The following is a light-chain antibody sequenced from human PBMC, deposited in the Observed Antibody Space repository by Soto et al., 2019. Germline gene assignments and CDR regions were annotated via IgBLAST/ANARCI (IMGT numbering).Light chain of an antibody. Sequence: QSALTQPASVSGSPGQSITISCTGTSSDVGGYNYVSWYQQHPGKAPKLMIYEVSNRLSGVSNRYSGSKSGNTPSLRTSGLQAEDVADYYCSSYTSSITLYVVGTGTKLTVL. CDR2: EVS. J-gene: IGLJ1*01. CDR1: SSDVGGYNY. V-gene: IGLV2-14*01. CDR3: SSYTSSITLYV.